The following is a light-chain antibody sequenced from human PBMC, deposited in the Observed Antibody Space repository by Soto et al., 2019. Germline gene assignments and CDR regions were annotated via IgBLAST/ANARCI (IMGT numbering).Light chain of an antibody. CDR3: QQYCSSPWT. CDR2: WAS. Sequence: DIVMTQSPDSLAVSLGERATINCRSSQSVLYSYSNKNYLAWYQQKPGQPPKLLIYWASTRESGVPDRFSGSGSGTDFTLTISSLQAEDVALYYCQQYCSSPWTFGQGTKVEIK. CDR1: QSVLYSYSNKNY. J-gene: IGKJ1*01. V-gene: IGKV4-1*01.